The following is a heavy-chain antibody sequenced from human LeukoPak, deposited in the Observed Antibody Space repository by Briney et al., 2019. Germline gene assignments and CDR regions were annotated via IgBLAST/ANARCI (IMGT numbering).Heavy chain of an antibody. J-gene: IGHJ4*02. CDR1: GYTFTSYY. V-gene: IGHV1-46*01. D-gene: IGHD3-9*01. CDR3: LREGEGIRDFERGGPDY. CDR2: INPSGGST. Sequence: ASVKVSCKASGYTFTSYYMHWVRQAPGQGLEWMGIINPSGGSTSYAQKFQGRVTMTRDTSTSTVYMELSSLRSEDTAVYFCLREGEGIRDFERGGPDYWGQGTLVTVSS.